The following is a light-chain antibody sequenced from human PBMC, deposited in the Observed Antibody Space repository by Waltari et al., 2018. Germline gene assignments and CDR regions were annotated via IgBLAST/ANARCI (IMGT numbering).Light chain of an antibody. CDR1: QSVSSN. CDR3: QQYNNWPRT. Sequence: EIVMTQSPATLSVSPGERATLSCRASQSVSSNLAWYLQKPGQAPRLPIYGASTRATGIPARFSGSGSGTEFTLTISSLQSEDFAVYYCQQYNNWPRTFGQGTKVEIK. CDR2: GAS. J-gene: IGKJ1*01. V-gene: IGKV3-15*01.